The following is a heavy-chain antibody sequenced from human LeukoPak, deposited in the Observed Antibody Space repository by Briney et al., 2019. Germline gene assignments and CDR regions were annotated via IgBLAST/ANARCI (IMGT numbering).Heavy chain of an antibody. J-gene: IGHJ4*02. Sequence: GGSLRLSCAASGFTFSSYAMSWVRQAPGKGLEWVSAISGSGGSTYYADSVKGRFTISRDNSKNTLYLQMNSLRAEDTAVYYCAEDRKTGYSSGWYGGFDYWGQGTLVTVSS. CDR3: AEDRKTGYSSGWYGGFDY. CDR2: ISGSGGST. V-gene: IGHV3-23*01. D-gene: IGHD6-19*01. CDR1: GFTFSSYA.